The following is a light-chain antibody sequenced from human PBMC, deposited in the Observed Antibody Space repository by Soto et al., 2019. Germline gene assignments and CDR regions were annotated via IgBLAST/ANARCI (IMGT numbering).Light chain of an antibody. Sequence: QSALTQPASVSGSPGESITISCSGTSNDVGRYNYVSWYQQHPGKVPKLLIYEVSQRPSGISNRLSGSKSGNTASLTISGLKAEDEADYFCSSYTRNSTVAFGGGTKLTVL. V-gene: IGLV2-14*03. CDR2: EVS. J-gene: IGLJ2*01. CDR3: SSYTRNSTVA. CDR1: SNDVGRYNY.